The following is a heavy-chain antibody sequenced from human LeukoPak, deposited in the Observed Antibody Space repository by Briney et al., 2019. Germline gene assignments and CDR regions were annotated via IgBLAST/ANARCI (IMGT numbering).Heavy chain of an antibody. CDR2: ISGSGGST. V-gene: IGHV3-23*01. CDR3: AKDMFPNTMIVVGFDY. D-gene: IGHD3-22*01. J-gene: IGHJ4*02. Sequence: GGSLRLSCAASGFTFSSYAMSWVRQAPEKGLEWVSAISGSGGSTYYADSVKGRLTISRDNSKNTLYPQMNSLRAEDTAVYYCAKDMFPNTMIVVGFDYWGQGTLVTVSS. CDR1: GFTFSSYA.